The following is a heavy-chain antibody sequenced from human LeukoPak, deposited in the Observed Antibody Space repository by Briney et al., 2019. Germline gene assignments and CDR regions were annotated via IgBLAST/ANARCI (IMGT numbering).Heavy chain of an antibody. D-gene: IGHD5-18*01. Sequence: PSETLSLTCTVSGGSISSGGYYWSWIRQHPGKGLEWIGYIYYSGSTYYNPSLKSRVTISVDPSKNQFSLKLSSVTAADTAVYYCARGRWIQLWREVDYWGQGTLVTVSS. J-gene: IGHJ4*02. CDR2: IYYSGST. CDR3: ARGRWIQLWREVDY. CDR1: GGSISSGGYY. V-gene: IGHV4-31*03.